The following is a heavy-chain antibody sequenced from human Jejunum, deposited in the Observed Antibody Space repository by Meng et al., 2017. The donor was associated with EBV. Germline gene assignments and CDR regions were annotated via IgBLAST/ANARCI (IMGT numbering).Heavy chain of an antibody. D-gene: IGHD3-16*01. CDR3: ARDGDGRLIPIDL. CDR1: GFTFSSYT. Sequence: EVQLLESXXGLVQXGGSLRLAXAASGFTFSSYTRNWVRQAPGKGLEWVSVISDSGDSTNYADSVKGRFTISRDNSKNTMYLQMNSLGAEDTAVYYCARDGDGRLIPIDLWGQGTLGTVSS. J-gene: IGHJ4*02. CDR2: ISDSGDST. V-gene: IGHV3-23*01.